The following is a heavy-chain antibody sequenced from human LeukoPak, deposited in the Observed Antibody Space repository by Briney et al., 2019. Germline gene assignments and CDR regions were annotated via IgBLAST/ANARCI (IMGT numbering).Heavy chain of an antibody. CDR3: ARTRRDFWSGYYPVYYYYMDV. CDR2: INPNSGGT. J-gene: IGHJ6*03. Sequence: GASVKVPCKASGYTFTGYYMHWVRQAPGQGLEWMGWINPNSGGTNYAQKLQGRVTMTTDTSTSTAYMELRSLRSDDTAVYYCARTRRDFWSGYYPVYYYYMDVWGKGTTVTVSS. V-gene: IGHV1-2*02. D-gene: IGHD3-3*01. CDR1: GYTFTGYY.